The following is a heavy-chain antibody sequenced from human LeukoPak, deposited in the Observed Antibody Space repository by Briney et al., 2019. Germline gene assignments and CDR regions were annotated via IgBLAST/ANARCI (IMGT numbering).Heavy chain of an antibody. CDR2: INHGGTT. CDR3: ASLRVYYSFLTGRYYYGMDV. Sequence: PSETLSLTCAVSRESFGVYRESFSGYFWTWVRQAPGKGLEWIGEINHGGTTNYNPSLESRLSMSVDTSQRQISLSLTSVTAADTAVYYCASLRVYYSFLTGRYYYGMDVWGQGTTVTVSS. V-gene: IGHV4-34*01. J-gene: IGHJ6*02. CDR1: RESFSGYF. D-gene: IGHD3-9*01.